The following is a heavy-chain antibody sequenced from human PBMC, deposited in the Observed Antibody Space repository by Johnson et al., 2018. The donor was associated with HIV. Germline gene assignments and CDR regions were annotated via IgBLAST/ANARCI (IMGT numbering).Heavy chain of an antibody. CDR1: RFTFSFYA. CDR2: ILYDGSNK. J-gene: IGHJ3*02. D-gene: IGHD2/OR15-2a*01. Sequence: QVLLLESGGGLVQPGGSLRLSCAASRFTFSFYAMHWVRQAPGKGLEWVALILYDGSNKYYADSVKGRFTISRDNSKNTLYLQMNSLRTEDTAVYYCATEYFDIWGQGTMVTVSS. CDR3: ATEYFDI. V-gene: IGHV3-30-3*01.